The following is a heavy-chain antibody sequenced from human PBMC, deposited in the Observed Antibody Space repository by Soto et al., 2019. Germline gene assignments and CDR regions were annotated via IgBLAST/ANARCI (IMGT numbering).Heavy chain of an antibody. Sequence: QVQLQQWGAGLLKPSETLSLTCAVHGASSGTYYWTWIRQPPGKGLEWIGEINDSGSANHNTSLKSRVIISVDTSKNQFSLRLNSVTAADSAVYYCAGLRGYYYYIDVWGKGTTVTVSS. CDR3: AGLRGYYYYIDV. D-gene: IGHD3-10*01. CDR2: INDSGSA. V-gene: IGHV4-34*01. J-gene: IGHJ6*03. CDR1: GASSGTYY.